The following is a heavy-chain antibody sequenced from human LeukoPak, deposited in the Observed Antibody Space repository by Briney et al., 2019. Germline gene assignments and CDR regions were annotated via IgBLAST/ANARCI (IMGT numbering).Heavy chain of an antibody. CDR3: ARGTYYDSSGYHFDY. J-gene: IGHJ4*02. D-gene: IGHD3-22*01. V-gene: IGHV3-53*01. CDR1: GFTVSSNY. Sequence: GGSLRLSCAASGFTVSSNYMSWVRQAPGKGLEWVSVLYSGGSIYYAESVKGRFTISRDNSGNTLYLQMNSLRAEDTAVYCCARGTYYDSSGYHFDYWGQGTLVTVSS. CDR2: LYSGGSI.